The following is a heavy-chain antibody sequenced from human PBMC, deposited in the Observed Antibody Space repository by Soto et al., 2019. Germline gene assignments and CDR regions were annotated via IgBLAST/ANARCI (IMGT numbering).Heavy chain of an antibody. J-gene: IGHJ3*02. CDR3: ASPRVAGTTWAFDI. D-gene: IGHD1-7*01. V-gene: IGHV3-21*01. CDR1: GFTFSSYS. Sequence: GGSLRLSCAASGFTFSSYSMNWVRQAPGKGLEWVSSISSSSSYIYYADSVKGRFTISRDNAKNSLYLQMNSLRAEDTAVYYCASPRVAGTTWAFDIWGQGTMVTVSS. CDR2: ISSSSSYI.